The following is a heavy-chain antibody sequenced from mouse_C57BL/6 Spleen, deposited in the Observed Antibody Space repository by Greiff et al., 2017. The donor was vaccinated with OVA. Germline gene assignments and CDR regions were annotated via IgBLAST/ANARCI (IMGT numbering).Heavy chain of an antibody. J-gene: IGHJ2*01. V-gene: IGHV1-15*01. Sequence: QVQLQQSGAELVRPGASVTLSCKASGYTFTDYEMHWVKQTPVHGLEWIGAIDPETGGTAYNQKFKGKAILTADKSSSTAYMELRSLTSEDSAVYYWTSPLYYSNYYYFDYWGQGTTLTVSS. CDR1: GYTFTDYE. D-gene: IGHD2-5*01. CDR3: TSPLYYSNYYYFDY. CDR2: IDPETGGT.